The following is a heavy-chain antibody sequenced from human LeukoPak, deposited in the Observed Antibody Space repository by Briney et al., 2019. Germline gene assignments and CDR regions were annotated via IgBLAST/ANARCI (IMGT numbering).Heavy chain of an antibody. CDR2: IYASDSS. CDR1: GASISDYY. D-gene: IGHD6-25*01. J-gene: IGHJ5*02. CDR3: VREGIAAAGGWFDP. V-gene: IGHV4-4*07. Sequence: PSETLSLTCTVSGASISDYYWSWIRQPAGKGLEWIGRIYASDSSSYNPSLKSRVTMSADMSKNQLSLKLNSVTAADTAVYYCVREGIAAAGGWFDPWGQGTLVTVSS.